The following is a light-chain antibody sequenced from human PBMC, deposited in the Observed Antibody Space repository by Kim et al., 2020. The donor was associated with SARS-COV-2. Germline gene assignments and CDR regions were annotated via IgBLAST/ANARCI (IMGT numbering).Light chain of an antibody. CDR1: SSNTGSNH. Sequence: QSVLTQPPSASGTPGQRVTISCSGSSSNTGSNHVYWYQQPPGTAPKVLIYRNNKRPSGVPDRFSGSKSGTSASLAISGLRSEDEADYYCAAWDDSLSGWVFGGGTQLTVL. CDR3: AAWDDSLSGWV. J-gene: IGLJ3*02. CDR2: RNN. V-gene: IGLV1-47*01.